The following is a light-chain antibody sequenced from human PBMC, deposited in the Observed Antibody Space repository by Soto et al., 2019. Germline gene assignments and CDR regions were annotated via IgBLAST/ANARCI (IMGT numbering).Light chain of an antibody. V-gene: IGKV3-11*01. J-gene: IGKJ3*01. CDR1: QSVRNY. CDR2: DAS. Sequence: EIVLTQSPATVSVSPGESATLSCRASQSVRNYLAWYQQKPGQAPRLLIFDASNRATGIPSRFSGSGSGTYFTLTISSLEPEDDAVYYCPQRSNSPPWTFGPGTRVDL. CDR3: PQRSNSPPWT.